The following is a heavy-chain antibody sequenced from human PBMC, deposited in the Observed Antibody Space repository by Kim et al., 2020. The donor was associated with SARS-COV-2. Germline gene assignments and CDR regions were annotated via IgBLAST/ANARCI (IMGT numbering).Heavy chain of an antibody. Sequence: GGSLRLSCAASGFTFSSYAMHWVRQAPGKGLEWVAVISYDGSNKYYADSVKGRFTISRDNSKNTLYLQMNSLRAEDTAVYYCARDKYYDILTGYTYGMDVWGQGTTVTVSS. CDR3: ARDKYYDILTGYTYGMDV. J-gene: IGHJ6*02. CDR1: GFTFSSYA. D-gene: IGHD3-9*01. CDR2: ISYDGSNK. V-gene: IGHV3-30*04.